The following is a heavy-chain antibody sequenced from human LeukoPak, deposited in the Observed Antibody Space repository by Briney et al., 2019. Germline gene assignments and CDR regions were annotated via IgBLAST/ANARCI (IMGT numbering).Heavy chain of an antibody. Sequence: GGSLRLSCAASRFSFSSYGMGWVRQAPGKGLEWVSAISGRGSNVYYADSVKGRFTISRDNSKNTLYLQMNSLRAEDTAIYYCAKVTQYCGSTSCIRDGFDIWGQGTLVTVS. J-gene: IGHJ3*02. CDR1: RFSFSSYG. V-gene: IGHV3-23*01. CDR3: AKVTQYCGSTSCIRDGFDI. D-gene: IGHD2-2*01. CDR2: ISGRGSNV.